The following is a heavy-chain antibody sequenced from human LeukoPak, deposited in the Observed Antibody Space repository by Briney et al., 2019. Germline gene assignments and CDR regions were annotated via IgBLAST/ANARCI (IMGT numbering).Heavy chain of an antibody. D-gene: IGHD3-22*01. Sequence: GGSLRLSCAASGLTFSSYDMHWVRQPTGGGLEWVSGIGTAGDTYYPGSVKGRFTISRENAKNSLYLQMNSLRAGDTAVYYCARAGRDSSGYYYTYYFDYWGQGTLVTVSS. CDR1: GLTFSSYD. J-gene: IGHJ4*02. V-gene: IGHV3-13*01. CDR3: ARAGRDSSGYYYTYYFDY. CDR2: IGTAGDT.